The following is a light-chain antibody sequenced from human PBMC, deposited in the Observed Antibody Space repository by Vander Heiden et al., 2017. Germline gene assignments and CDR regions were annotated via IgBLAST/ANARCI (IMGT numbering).Light chain of an antibody. Sequence: SSELTQSPSVSLSAGHTPRITCSGDALPFQHAYWYQQKPGQAPQLVIYKDNERPSGIPERFSGSNSGTTVTLTINGVQAEDEADYYCQSADSSGIYLKFGAGTKVTVL. CDR3: QSADSSGIYLK. CDR1: ALPFQH. J-gene: IGLJ2*01. V-gene: IGLV3-25*03. CDR2: KDN.